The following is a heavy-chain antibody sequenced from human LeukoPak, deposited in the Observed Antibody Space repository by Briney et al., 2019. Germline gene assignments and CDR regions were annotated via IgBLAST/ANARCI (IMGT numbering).Heavy chain of an antibody. CDR1: GFTFSSYA. V-gene: IGHV3-23*01. D-gene: IGHD3-3*01. Sequence: PGGSLRLSCAASGFTFSSYAMSWVRQAPGKGLEWVSAISGSGGSTYYADSVKGRSTISRDNSKNTLYLQMNSLRAEDTAVYYCAKQVGWSNYSDYYYYGMDVWGQGTTVTVSS. J-gene: IGHJ6*02. CDR3: AKQVGWSNYSDYYYYGMDV. CDR2: ISGSGGST.